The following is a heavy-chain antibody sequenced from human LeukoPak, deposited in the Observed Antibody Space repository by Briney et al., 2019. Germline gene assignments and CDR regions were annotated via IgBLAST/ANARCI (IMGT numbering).Heavy chain of an antibody. CDR1: GGTFSSYA. D-gene: IGHD2-2*02. V-gene: IGHV1-69*05. Sequence: GASVKVSCKASGGTFSSYAISWVRQAPGQGLEWMGGIIPIFGTANYAQKFQGRVTITTDESTSTAYMELSSLRSEDTDVYYCARAVVPAAIRLDYWGQGTLVTVSS. CDR2: IIPIFGTA. CDR3: ARAVVPAAIRLDY. J-gene: IGHJ4*02.